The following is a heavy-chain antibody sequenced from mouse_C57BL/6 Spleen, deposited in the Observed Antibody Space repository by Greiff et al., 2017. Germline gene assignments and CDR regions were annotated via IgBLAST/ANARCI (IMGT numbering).Heavy chain of an antibody. Sequence: EVQVVESGTVLARPGASVKMSCKTSGYTFTSYWMHWVKQRPGQGLEWIGAIYPGNSDTSYNQKFKGKAKLTAVTSASTAYMELSSLTNEDSAVYYWTRGLRLRHWFAYWGQGSLVTVSA. CDR3: TRGLRLRHWFAY. V-gene: IGHV1-5*01. J-gene: IGHJ3*01. D-gene: IGHD3-2*02. CDR2: IYPGNSDT. CDR1: GYTFTSYW.